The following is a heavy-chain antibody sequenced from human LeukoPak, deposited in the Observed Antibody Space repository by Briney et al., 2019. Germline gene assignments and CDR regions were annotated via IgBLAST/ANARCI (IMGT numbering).Heavy chain of an antibody. Sequence: SETLSLTCTVSGGSISSYYWSWIRQPPVKGLEWIGYIYYSGSTNYNPSLKSRVTISVDTSKNQFSLKLSSVTAADTAVYYCARYGKRDAFDIWGQGTMVTVSS. CDR1: GGSISSYY. J-gene: IGHJ3*02. D-gene: IGHD3-10*01. CDR3: ARYGKRDAFDI. CDR2: IYYSGST. V-gene: IGHV4-59*01.